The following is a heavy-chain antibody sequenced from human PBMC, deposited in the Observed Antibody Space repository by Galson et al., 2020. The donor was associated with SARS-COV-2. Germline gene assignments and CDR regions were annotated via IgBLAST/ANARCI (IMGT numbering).Heavy chain of an antibody. V-gene: IGHV3-23*01. CDR2: ITYTGGGT. CDR3: ATHSLPLGTDY. CDR1: GFAFDGYA. D-gene: IGHD3-10*01. J-gene: IGHJ4*02. Sequence: GGSLRLSCAASGFAFDGYAMTWVRQAPGKGLEWVSAITYTGGGTNYADSVKGRFTISRDNSKNMLYLQMSSLRVEDTAIYYCATHSLPLGTDYWGQGTLVTVSA.